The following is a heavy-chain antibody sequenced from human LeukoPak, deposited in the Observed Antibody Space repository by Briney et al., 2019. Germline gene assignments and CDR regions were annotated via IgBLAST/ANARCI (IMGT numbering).Heavy chain of an antibody. CDR2: IYYSGST. CDR3: ARVRLTGWSNYYDSSGYYYAFDY. V-gene: IGHV4-31*03. J-gene: IGHJ4*02. Sequence: NPSQTLSLTCTVSGGSISSGGYYWSWIRQHPGKGLEWIGYIYYSGSTYYNPSLKSRVTISVYTSKNQFSLKLSSVTAADTAVYYCARVRLTGWSNYYDSSGYYYAFDYWGQGTLVTVSS. CDR1: GGSISSGGYY. D-gene: IGHD3-22*01.